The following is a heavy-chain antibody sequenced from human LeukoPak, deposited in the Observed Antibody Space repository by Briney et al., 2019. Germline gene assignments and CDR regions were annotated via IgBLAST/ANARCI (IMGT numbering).Heavy chain of an antibody. CDR1: GYTFASYG. CDR2: ISAYNGNT. CDR3: ARVRAAAGLFQH. V-gene: IGHV1-18*01. D-gene: IGHD6-13*01. J-gene: IGHJ1*01. Sequence: ASVKVSCKASGYTFASYGISWVRQAPGQGLEWMGWISAYNGNTNYAQKLQGRVTMTTDTSTSTAYMELRSLRTDDTAVYYCARVRAAAGLFQHWGQGTLVTVSS.